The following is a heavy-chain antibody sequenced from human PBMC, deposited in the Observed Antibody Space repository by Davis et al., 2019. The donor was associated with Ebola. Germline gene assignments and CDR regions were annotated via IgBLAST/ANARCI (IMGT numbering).Heavy chain of an antibody. CDR2: IRSSDTTI. J-gene: IGHJ5*02. CDR3: TRVKDNSGYYYGAMGS. V-gene: IGHV3-11*01. Sequence: GGSLRLSCAVSGFTLSAYYMSWIRQAPGKGLEWVSSIRSSDTTIYYSDPVKGRFTVSRDNAKNSLYLQMNSLRTEDTAVYYCTRVKDNSGYYYGAMGSWGQGTLVTVSS. CDR1: GFTLSAYY. D-gene: IGHD3-22*01.